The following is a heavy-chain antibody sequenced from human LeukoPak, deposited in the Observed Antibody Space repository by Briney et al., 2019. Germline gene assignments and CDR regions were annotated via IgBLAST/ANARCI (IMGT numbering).Heavy chain of an antibody. CDR3: AKDIRAVAGPLDY. CDR2: ISWNSGSI. V-gene: IGHV3-9*01. J-gene: IGHJ4*02. D-gene: IGHD6-19*01. Sequence: GGSLRLSCAASGFTFDDYAMHWVRQAPGKGLEWVSGISWNSGSIGYADSVKGRFTISRDNSKNTLYLQMNSLRAEDTAVYYCAKDIRAVAGPLDYWGQGTLVTVSS. CDR1: GFTFDDYA.